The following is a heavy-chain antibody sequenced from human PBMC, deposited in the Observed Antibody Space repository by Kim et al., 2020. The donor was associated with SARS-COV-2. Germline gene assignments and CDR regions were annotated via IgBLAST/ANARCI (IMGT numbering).Heavy chain of an antibody. V-gene: IGHV3-23*01. D-gene: IGHD3-16*01. Sequence: GGSLRLSCAASGFTFSSCAMSWVRQAPGKGLEWVAAIGTTGAVTFYADSVKGRFIISRDNSKSTLYLQMSSLTADDTAVYYCAKDGSWGGFDSWGQGTLV. CDR1: GFTFSSCA. CDR2: IGTTGAVT. J-gene: IGHJ4*02. CDR3: AKDGSWGGFDS.